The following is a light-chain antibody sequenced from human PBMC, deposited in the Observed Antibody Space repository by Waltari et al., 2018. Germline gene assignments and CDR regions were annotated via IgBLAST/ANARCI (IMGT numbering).Light chain of an antibody. CDR1: SSTITNHY. V-gene: IGLV1-51*01. J-gene: IGLJ3*02. CDR2: DDY. Sequence: QSVLTQPPSVSAAPGQKVTVSRSGSSSTITNHYLSWYQQLPGTAPKLLIYDDYERPSGIPDRFSVSKSGTSATLGIPGLQTGDEADYYCGTWDSSLKAVVFGGGTKLTVL. CDR3: GTWDSSLKAVV.